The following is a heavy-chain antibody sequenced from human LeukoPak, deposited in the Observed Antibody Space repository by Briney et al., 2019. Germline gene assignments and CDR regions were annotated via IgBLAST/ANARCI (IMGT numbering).Heavy chain of an antibody. V-gene: IGHV1-18*01. CDR3: ASGDSGRLDY. CDR1: GYTFTSYG. Sequence: ASVKVSCKASGYTFTSYGISWVRQAPGQGLEWMGWISAYNGNTNYAQKLQGRVTITADKSTSTAYMELSSLRSEDTAVYYCASGDSGRLDYWGQGTLVTVSS. D-gene: IGHD1-26*01. J-gene: IGHJ4*02. CDR2: ISAYNGNT.